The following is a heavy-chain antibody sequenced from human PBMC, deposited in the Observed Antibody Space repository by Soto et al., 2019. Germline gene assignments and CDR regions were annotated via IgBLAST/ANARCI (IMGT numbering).Heavy chain of an antibody. CDR3: AEDKGLSGNGCSYFSLYSYGTDG. V-gene: IGHV3-30*18. J-gene: IGHJ6*02. Sequence: GGSLRLSCAASGFTFSNYAMHWVRQAPGKGQEWVALISYDGSNKYSTDSVRGRFTISRDNSKNTLYLQMNSLRAEDTAVYLCAEDKGLSGNGCSYFSLYSYGTDGWGQGSTVTVS. CDR2: ISYDGSNK. D-gene: IGHD2-15*01. CDR1: GFTFSNYA.